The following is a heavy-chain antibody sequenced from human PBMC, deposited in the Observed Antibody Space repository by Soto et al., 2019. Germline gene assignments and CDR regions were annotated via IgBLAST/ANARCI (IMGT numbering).Heavy chain of an antibody. CDR3: AKGLAAAGTALYYYYGMDV. Sequence: GGSLRLSCAASGFTFSSYGMHWVRQAPGKGLEWVAVISYDGSNKYYADSVKGRFTISRDNSKNTLYLQMNSLRAEDTAVYYCAKGLAAAGTALYYYYGMDVWGQGTSVTVSS. D-gene: IGHD6-13*01. CDR2: ISYDGSNK. V-gene: IGHV3-30*18. J-gene: IGHJ6*02. CDR1: GFTFSSYG.